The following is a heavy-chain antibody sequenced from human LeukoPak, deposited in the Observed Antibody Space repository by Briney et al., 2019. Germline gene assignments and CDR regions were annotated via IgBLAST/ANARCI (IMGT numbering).Heavy chain of an antibody. J-gene: IGHJ4*02. V-gene: IGHV1-46*01. CDR3: ASGGYDWDAYDY. CDR1: GNSY. CDR2: INPSGGGT. D-gene: IGHD5-12*01. Sequence: ATVKVSCKASGNSYIHWVRQAPGQGPEGMGMINPSGGGTSYAQKFQGRVTMTRDRSTSIVYMELSSLRSEDTAVYFCASGGYDWDAYDYWGQGTPVTVSS.